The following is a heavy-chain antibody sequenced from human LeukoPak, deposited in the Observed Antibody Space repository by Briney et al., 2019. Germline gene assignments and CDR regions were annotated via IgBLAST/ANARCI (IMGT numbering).Heavy chain of an antibody. CDR3: AKVGFGELPQERIDY. Sequence: LGVSLRLSCAASGVTFSGYAMSWVRQAPGKGLEWVSAISGSGGSKYYADSVKGRFTISRDNSKNTLYLQMNSLRAEDTAVYYCAKVGFGELPQERIDYWGQGTLVTVSS. J-gene: IGHJ4*02. CDR2: ISGSGGSK. V-gene: IGHV3-23*01. D-gene: IGHD3-10*01. CDR1: GVTFSGYA.